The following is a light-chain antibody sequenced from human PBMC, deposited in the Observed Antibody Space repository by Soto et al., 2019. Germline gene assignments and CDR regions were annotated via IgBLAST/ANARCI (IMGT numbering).Light chain of an antibody. CDR1: LSISNN. Sequence: VMTQSPATLSVSPGERATISCRASLSISNNLAWYQQKPGQAPMLLIYSASTRDTAIPARFSGSASGTEFTLTISRPQSEDFLDYYCPQYNEFPLTFGRGTKVETK. V-gene: IGKV3-15*01. CDR3: PQYNEFPLT. J-gene: IGKJ4*01. CDR2: SAS.